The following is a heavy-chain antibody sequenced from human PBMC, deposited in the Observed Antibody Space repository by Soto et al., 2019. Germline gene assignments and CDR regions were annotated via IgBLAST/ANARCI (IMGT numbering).Heavy chain of an antibody. CDR3: ARDLEGQRRGWFDP. CDR2: IIPIFGTA. CDR1: GGTFSSYA. V-gene: IGHV1-69*01. Sequence: QVQLVQSGAEVKKPGSSVKVSCKASGGTFSSYAISWVRQAPGQGLEWMGGIIPIFGTANFAQKFQGRVTITADESTSTAYMELSSLRSEDTAVYYCARDLEGQRRGWFDPWGQGTLVTVSS. J-gene: IGHJ5*02. D-gene: IGHD6-25*01.